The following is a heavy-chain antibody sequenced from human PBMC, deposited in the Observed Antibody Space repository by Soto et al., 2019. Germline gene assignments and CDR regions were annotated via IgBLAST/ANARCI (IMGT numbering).Heavy chain of an antibody. J-gene: IGHJ4*02. CDR2: FDPEDGET. D-gene: IGHD2-21*01. V-gene: IGHV1-24*01. CDR1: GCTLTELS. CDR3: ATESPVWCGGDCYSTDY. Sequence: GASVKVSCKVSGCTLTELSMHWVRQAPGKGLEWMGGFDPEDGETIYAQKFQGRVTMTEDTSTDTAYMELSSLGSEDTAVYYCATESPVWCGGDCYSTDYWGQGTLVTVSS.